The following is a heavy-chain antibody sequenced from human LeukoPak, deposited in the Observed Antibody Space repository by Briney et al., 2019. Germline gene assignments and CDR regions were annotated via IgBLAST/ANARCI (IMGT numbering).Heavy chain of an antibody. CDR3: AICLGWRGQQLDFYI. CDR2: INPNSGGT. J-gene: IGHJ3*02. CDR1: GYTFTGYY. Sequence: ASVKVSCKASGYTFTGYYMHWVRQAPGQGLEWMGWINPNSGGTNYAQKFQGRVTMTRDTSTSTAYMELRSLRFDDTAVYYCAICLGWRGQQLDFYIWGQGTMVTVSS. D-gene: IGHD6-13*01. V-gene: IGHV1-2*02.